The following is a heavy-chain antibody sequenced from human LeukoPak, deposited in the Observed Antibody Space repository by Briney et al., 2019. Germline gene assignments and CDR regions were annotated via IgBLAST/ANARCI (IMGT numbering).Heavy chain of an antibody. Sequence: EASVKVSCKASGYTFTSYGISWVRQAPEQGLEWMGWISAYNGNTNYAQKLQGRVTTTTDTSTSTAYMELRSLRSDDTAVYYCARDERCDSSGYPFDYWGQGTLVTVSS. J-gene: IGHJ4*02. D-gene: IGHD3-22*01. CDR3: ARDERCDSSGYPFDY. V-gene: IGHV1-18*01. CDR1: GYTFTSYG. CDR2: ISAYNGNT.